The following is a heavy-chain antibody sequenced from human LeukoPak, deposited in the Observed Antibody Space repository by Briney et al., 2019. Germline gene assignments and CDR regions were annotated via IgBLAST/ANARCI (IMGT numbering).Heavy chain of an antibody. Sequence: GGSLSLSCAASGFTFGSYEMNWVRQAPGKGLEWVSYISSSGSTIYYADSVKGRFTISRDNAKNSLYLQMNSLRAEDTAVYYCAGLPRDYVWGSYLYWGQGTLVTVSS. J-gene: IGHJ4*02. V-gene: IGHV3-48*03. CDR3: AGLPRDYVWGSYLY. D-gene: IGHD3-16*02. CDR1: GFTFGSYE. CDR2: ISSSGSTI.